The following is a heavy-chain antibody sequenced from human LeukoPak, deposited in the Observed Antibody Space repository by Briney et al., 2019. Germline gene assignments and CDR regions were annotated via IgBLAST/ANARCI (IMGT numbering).Heavy chain of an antibody. D-gene: IGHD3-10*01. CDR2: IYTSGST. J-gene: IGHJ4*02. CDR1: GGSISSYY. CDR3: ARASPYGSGSYHDY. Sequence: LSETLSLTCTVSGGSISSYYWSWIRQPAGKGLEWIGRIYTSGSTNYNPSLKSRVTMSVDTSKNQFSLKLSSVTAADTAVYYCARASPYGSGSYHDYWGQGTLVTVSS. V-gene: IGHV4-4*07.